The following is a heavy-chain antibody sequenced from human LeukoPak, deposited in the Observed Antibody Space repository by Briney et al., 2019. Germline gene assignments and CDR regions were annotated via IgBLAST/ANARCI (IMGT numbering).Heavy chain of an antibody. CDR2: INPNSGGT. V-gene: IGHV1-2*02. CDR3: ARDAAGIDY. CDR1: GYTFTGHY. D-gene: IGHD6-13*01. Sequence: GASVKVSCKASGYTFTGHYMHWVRQAPGQGREWMGWINPNSGGTNYAQKFQGRVTMTRGTSISTAYMELSRLRSDDTAVYYCARDAAGIDYWGQGTLVTVSS. J-gene: IGHJ4*02.